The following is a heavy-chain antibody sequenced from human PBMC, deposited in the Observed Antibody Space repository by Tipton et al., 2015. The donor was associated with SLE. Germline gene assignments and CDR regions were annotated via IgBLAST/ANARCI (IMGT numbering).Heavy chain of an antibody. V-gene: IGHV4-59*01. Sequence: TLSLTCTVSGGSISSYYWSWIRQPPGKGLEWIGYIYYSGSTNYNPSLKSRVTISVDTSKNQFSLELSSVTAADTAVYYCARLGGTMVVTPDAFDIWGQGKMVPVSS. CDR3: ARLGGTMVVTPDAFDI. CDR1: GGSISSYY. J-gene: IGHJ3*02. D-gene: IGHD4-23*01. CDR2: IYYSGST.